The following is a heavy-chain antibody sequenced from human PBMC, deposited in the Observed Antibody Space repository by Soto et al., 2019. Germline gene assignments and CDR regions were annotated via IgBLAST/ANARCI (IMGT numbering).Heavy chain of an antibody. D-gene: IGHD2-21*01. CDR2: INSDGSST. V-gene: IGHV3-74*01. CDR1: GFTFSSYW. CDR3: ARVKFEFYGGGIDYFDY. J-gene: IGHJ4*02. Sequence: GGSLRLSCAASGFTFSSYWMHWVRQAPGKGLVWVSRINSDGSSTSYADSVKGRFTISRDNAKNTLYLQMNSLRAEDTAVYYCARVKFEFYGGGIDYFDYWGQGTLVTVSS.